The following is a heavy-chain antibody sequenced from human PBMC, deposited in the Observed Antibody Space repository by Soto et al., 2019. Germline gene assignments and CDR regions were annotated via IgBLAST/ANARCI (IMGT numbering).Heavy chain of an antibody. CDR2: IYYSGST. CDR3: ARFPRPVEWLLYRDPTEFDY. CDR1: GGSISSGGYY. Sequence: SETLSLTCTVSGGSISSGGYYWSWIRQHPGKGLEWIGYIYYSGSTYYNPSLKSRVTISVDTSKNQFSLKLSSVTAADTAVYYCARFPRPVEWLLYRDPTEFDYWGQGTLVTVSS. J-gene: IGHJ4*02. V-gene: IGHV4-31*03. D-gene: IGHD3-3*01.